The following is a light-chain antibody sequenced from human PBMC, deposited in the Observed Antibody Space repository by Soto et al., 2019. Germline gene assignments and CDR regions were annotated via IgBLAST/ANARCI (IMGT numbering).Light chain of an antibody. V-gene: IGLV2-14*01. CDR3: SSYTSSSTLDV. J-gene: IGLJ1*01. CDR2: EVS. Sequence: QSVLAQPASVSGSPGQSITISCTGTSSDVGGYNYVSWYQQHPGKAPKLVIYEVSNRPSGVSNRFSGSKSGNTASLTISGLQAEDEADYYCSSYTSSSTLDVFGTGTKVT. CDR1: SSDVGGYNY.